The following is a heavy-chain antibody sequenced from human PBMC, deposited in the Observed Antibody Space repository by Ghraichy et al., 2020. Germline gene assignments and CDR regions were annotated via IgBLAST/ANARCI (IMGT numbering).Heavy chain of an antibody. CDR2: INHSGST. V-gene: IGHV4-34*01. CDR1: GGSFSGYY. D-gene: IGHD3-3*01. CDR3: ARHIRFLDRLSWGFDP. J-gene: IGHJ5*02. Sequence: SETLSLTCAVYGGSFSGYYWSWIRQPPGKGLEWIGEINHSGSTNYNPSLKSRVTISVDTSKNQFSLKLSSVTAADTAVYYCARHIRFLDRLSWGFDPWGQGTLVTVSS.